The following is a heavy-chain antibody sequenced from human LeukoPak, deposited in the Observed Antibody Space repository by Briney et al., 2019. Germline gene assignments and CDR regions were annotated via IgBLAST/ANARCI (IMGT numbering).Heavy chain of an antibody. CDR1: GYSISSGYY. J-gene: IGHJ4*02. Sequence: SETLSLTCAVSGYSISSGYYWGWIRQPPGKGLEWIGSIYHSGSTYYNPSLKSRVTMSVDTSKNQFSLKLSSVTAADTAVYYCARDPYYDILTGYFEGRDYWGQGTLVTVSS. V-gene: IGHV4-38-2*02. D-gene: IGHD3-9*01. CDR3: ARDPYYDILTGYFEGRDY. CDR2: IYHSGST.